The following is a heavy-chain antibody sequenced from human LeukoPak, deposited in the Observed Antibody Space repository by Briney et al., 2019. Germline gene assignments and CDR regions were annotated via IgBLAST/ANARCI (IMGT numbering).Heavy chain of an antibody. D-gene: IGHD4-23*01. Sequence: SVKVSCKASGGTFSSYAISWVRQAPGQGLEWMGEITPIFGAANYAQTFQGRVTITADESTSTVFMELSSLRSDDTAFYYCARNSRVESTSGLNYWGQGTLVTVSS. J-gene: IGHJ4*02. V-gene: IGHV1-69*13. CDR1: GGTFSSYA. CDR2: ITPIFGAA. CDR3: ARNSRVESTSGLNY.